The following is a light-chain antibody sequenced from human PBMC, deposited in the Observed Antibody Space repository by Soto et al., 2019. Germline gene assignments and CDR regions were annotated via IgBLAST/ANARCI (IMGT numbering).Light chain of an antibody. CDR1: QSILSSSNNKNS. CDR3: QQYYSSVVT. J-gene: IGKJ5*01. V-gene: IGKV4-1*01. CDR2: WAS. Sequence: DIVMTQSPDSLAVSLGERVTINCKSGQSILSSSNNKNSLAWFQQQPGQPPKLLIYWASTRESGVPDRFSGSGSGTDFTLTISSLQAEDVAVYYCQQYYSSVVTFGQGTRLEIK.